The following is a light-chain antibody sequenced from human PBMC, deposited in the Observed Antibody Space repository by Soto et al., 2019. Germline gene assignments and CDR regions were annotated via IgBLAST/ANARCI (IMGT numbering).Light chain of an antibody. CDR2: DVS. J-gene: IGLJ1*01. V-gene: IGLV2-14*03. CDR1: SNDVGGYNY. CDR3: SAYTRTTAHYV. Sequence: QSALTQPASVSGAPVQSITISCPGTSNDVGGYNYVSWYQQYPVKAHKFIIYDVSNRPSGVSNRFSGSKAGNTASLTISGLQAEDEADSYCSAYTRTTAHYVFGTGTKVTVL.